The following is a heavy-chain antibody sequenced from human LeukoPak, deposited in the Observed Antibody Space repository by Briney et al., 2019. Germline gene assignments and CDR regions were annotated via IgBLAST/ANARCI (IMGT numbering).Heavy chain of an antibody. CDR1: KYTFTDYW. Sequence: GESLKISCKASKYTFTDYWIAWVRQVPGKGLEWVSSIDTSSSYIFYADSVGGRFTISRDNAKNSLYLQMNSLRAEDTAVYYCVRDSRTLSFDWLLGLNYFDYWGQGTLVTVSS. CDR2: IDTSSSYI. V-gene: IGHV3-21*01. D-gene: IGHD3-9*01. J-gene: IGHJ4*02. CDR3: VRDSRTLSFDWLLGLNYFDY.